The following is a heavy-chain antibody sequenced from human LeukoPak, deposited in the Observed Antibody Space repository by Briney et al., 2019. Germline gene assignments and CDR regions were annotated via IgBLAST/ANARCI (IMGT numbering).Heavy chain of an antibody. CDR2: MNPNSGNT. V-gene: IGHV1-8*01. CDR3: ATTGGYSSSWYGDY. Sequence: ASVKVSCKASGYTFTSYDINWVRQAIGQGLEWMGWMNPNSGNTGYAQKFQGRVTMTRNTSISTAYMELSSLRSEDTAVYYCATTGGYSSSWYGDYWGQGTLVTVSS. CDR1: GYTFTSYD. J-gene: IGHJ4*02. D-gene: IGHD6-13*01.